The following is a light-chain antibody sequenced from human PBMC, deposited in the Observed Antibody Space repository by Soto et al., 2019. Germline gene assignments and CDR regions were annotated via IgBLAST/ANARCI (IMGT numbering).Light chain of an antibody. CDR1: QGIRDN. CDR2: AAS. V-gene: IGKV1-6*01. CDR3: LQDYNFPRT. J-gene: IGKJ1*01. Sequence: AIQMTQSPSSLSVSVGDRVTITCRASQGIRDNLGWYQHKPGKAPQLLIYAASTLQSGVPPRFSGSGSGTDFSLTISSLQPKDFATYYCLQDYNFPRTFGQGTKVDIK.